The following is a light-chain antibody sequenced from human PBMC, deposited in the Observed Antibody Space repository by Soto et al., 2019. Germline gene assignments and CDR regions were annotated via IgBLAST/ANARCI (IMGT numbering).Light chain of an antibody. V-gene: IGKV1-27*01. Sequence: DIQMTQSPSSLSTSVGDRVTITCRASQAISNSLAWYQQKPGKVPKLLMYAASTLQSGVPSRFSGSGSGTEFPLTISSLQPEDVATYYCQKYFSAPWTFGQGTKVEIK. CDR2: AAS. CDR3: QKYFSAPWT. CDR1: QAISNS. J-gene: IGKJ1*01.